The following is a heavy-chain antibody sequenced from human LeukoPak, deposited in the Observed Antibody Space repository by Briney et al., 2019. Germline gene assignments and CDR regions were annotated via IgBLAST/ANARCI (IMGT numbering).Heavy chain of an antibody. CDR2: IWYDGSNK. CDR1: GFTFSSYG. V-gene: IGHV3-33*01. D-gene: IGHD6-19*01. J-gene: IGHJ4*02. Sequence: PGRSLRLSCAASGFTFSSYGMHWVRQAPGKGLEWVAVIWYDGSNKYYADSVKGRFTISRDNSKNSLYLQMNSLRAEDTAVYYCARAQRPGIAVAGPEFDYWGQGTLVTVSS. CDR3: ARAQRPGIAVAGPEFDY.